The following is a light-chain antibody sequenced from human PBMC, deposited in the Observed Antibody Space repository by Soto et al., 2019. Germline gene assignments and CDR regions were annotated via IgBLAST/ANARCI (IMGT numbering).Light chain of an antibody. J-gene: IGLJ1*01. CDR2: EVS. CDR3: SSYAGSNNFV. CDR1: SSDVGGYNY. V-gene: IGLV2-8*01. Sequence: QSVLTQPPSASGSPGQSVTISCTGTSSDVGGYNYVSWYQQYPGKAPKLMISEVSKRPSAVPDRFSGSKSGNTASQTVSGLQAEDEADYYCSSYAGSNNFVFGTGTKVTVL.